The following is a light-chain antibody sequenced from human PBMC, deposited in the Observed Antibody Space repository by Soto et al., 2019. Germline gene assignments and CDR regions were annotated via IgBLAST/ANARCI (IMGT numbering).Light chain of an antibody. CDR2: AAS. Sequence: DIQLTQSPSFLSASVRDRVTITCRASQDIGTSLAWYQQRPGKAPKVLITAASTSQSEVPPRFSGSGSGTEFTLTISSLQPEDLETYYCQQLNTYPLTFGGGTKVEI. J-gene: IGKJ4*01. CDR3: QQLNTYPLT. CDR1: QDIGTS. V-gene: IGKV1-9*01.